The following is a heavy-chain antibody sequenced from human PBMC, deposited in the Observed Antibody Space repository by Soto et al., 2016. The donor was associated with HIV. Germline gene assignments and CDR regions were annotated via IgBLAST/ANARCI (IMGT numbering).Heavy chain of an antibody. Sequence: EVQLVESGGGLVKPGGSLRLSCAASGFTFSSYTMNWVRQAPGKGLEWVPSISRFSSYIDYADSLKGRFTISRDNAKNSLYLQMNSLRAEDTAVYYCARVHSGSYSNFDYWGQGTLVTVSS. J-gene: IGHJ4*02. V-gene: IGHV3-21*01. D-gene: IGHD1-26*01. CDR3: ARVHSGSYSNFDY. CDR1: GFTFSSYT. CDR2: ISRFSSYI.